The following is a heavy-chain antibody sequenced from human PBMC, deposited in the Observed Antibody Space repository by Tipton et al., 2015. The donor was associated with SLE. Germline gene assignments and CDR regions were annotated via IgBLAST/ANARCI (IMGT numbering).Heavy chain of an antibody. J-gene: IGHJ4*02. Sequence: GSLRLSCAGSGFTFSSFSMNWVRQAPGKGLEWVSSISRTNSYIYYADSVKGRFTISRDNAKNSLYLQMNSLRAEDTAVYYCAREDLYYFDYWGQGTLVTVSS. CDR2: ISRTNSYI. V-gene: IGHV3-21*01. CDR3: AREDLYYFDY. CDR1: GFTFSSFS.